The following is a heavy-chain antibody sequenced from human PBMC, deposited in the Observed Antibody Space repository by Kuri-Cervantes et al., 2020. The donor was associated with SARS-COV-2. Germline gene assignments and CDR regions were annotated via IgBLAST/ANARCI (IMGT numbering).Heavy chain of an antibody. V-gene: IGHV3-7*01. J-gene: IGHJ6*03. Sequence: GEALKISCAASGFTFSSYWMSWVRQAPGKGLEWVANIKQDGSEKYYVDSEKGRFTISRDNAKNSLYLQMNSLRAEDTAVYYCARLYSSSSNYYYYYMDVWGKGTTVTVSS. CDR3: ARLYSSSSNYYYYYMDV. CDR1: GFTFSSYW. D-gene: IGHD6-6*01. CDR2: IKQDGSEK.